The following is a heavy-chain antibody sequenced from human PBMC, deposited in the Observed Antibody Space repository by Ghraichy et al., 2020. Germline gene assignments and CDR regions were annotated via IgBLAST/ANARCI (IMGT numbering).Heavy chain of an antibody. CDR1: GFTFDDYA. CDR3: AIETNLNYFDY. J-gene: IGHJ4*02. V-gene: IGHV3-9*01. CDR2: ISWNSGSI. Sequence: GGSLRLSCAASGFTFDDYAMHWVRQAPGKGLEWVSGISWNSGSIGYADSVKGRFTLSRDNAKNSLYLQMNSLRAEDTALYYCAIETNLNYFDYWGQGTLVTVSS.